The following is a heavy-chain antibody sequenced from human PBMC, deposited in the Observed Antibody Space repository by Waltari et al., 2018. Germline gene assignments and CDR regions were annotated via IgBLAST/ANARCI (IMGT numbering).Heavy chain of an antibody. CDR2: INHSGST. CDR3: ARAVYGDSNY. J-gene: IGHJ4*02. V-gene: IGHV4-34*01. Sequence: QVQLQQWGAGLLKPSATLSLTCAVYGWSFSGYYWSWIRQPPGKGLEWIGEINHSGSTNYNPSLKSRVTISVDTSKNQFSLKLSSVTAADTAVYYCARAVYGDSNYWGQGTLVTVSS. CDR1: GWSFSGYY. D-gene: IGHD4-17*01.